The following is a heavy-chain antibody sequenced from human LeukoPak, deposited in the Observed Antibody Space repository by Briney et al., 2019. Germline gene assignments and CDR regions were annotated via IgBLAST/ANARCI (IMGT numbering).Heavy chain of an antibody. Sequence: PSETLSLTCAVYGGSFSDYYWSWIRQPPGKGLEWIGEINHSGSTNYNPSLKSRVTISGDTSKNQFSLRLSSVTAADTAVYYCARGGGYSGYERFDYWGQGTLVTVSS. J-gene: IGHJ4*02. CDR1: GGSFSDYY. CDR3: ARGGGYSGYERFDY. V-gene: IGHV4-34*01. D-gene: IGHD5-12*01. CDR2: INHSGST.